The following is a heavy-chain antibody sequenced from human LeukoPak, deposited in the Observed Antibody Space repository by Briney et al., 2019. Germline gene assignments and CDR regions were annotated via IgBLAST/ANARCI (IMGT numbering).Heavy chain of an antibody. CDR1: GFTVSSNY. CDR3: ARGGIYLVRGVRTYYFDY. CDR2: IYSGGST. D-gene: IGHD3-10*01. J-gene: IGHJ4*02. V-gene: IGHV3-53*01. Sequence: GGSLRLSCAASGFTVSSNYMSWVRQAPGKGLEWVSVIYSGGSTYYADSVKGRFTISRDNSKNTLYLQMNSLRAEDTAVYYCARGGIYLVRGVRTYYFDYWGQGTLVTVSS.